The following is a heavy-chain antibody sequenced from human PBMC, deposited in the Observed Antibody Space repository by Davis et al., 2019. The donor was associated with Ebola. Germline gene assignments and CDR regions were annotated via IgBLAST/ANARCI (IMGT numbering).Heavy chain of an antibody. D-gene: IGHD1-26*01. V-gene: IGHV4-59*08. CDR3: AATRYSGSRGAFDI. Sequence: MPSETLSLTCTVSGGSISSYYWSWIRQPPGKGLEWIGYIYYSGSTNYNPSLKSRVTISVDTSKNQFSLKLSSVTAADTAVYYCAATRYSGSRGAFDIWGQGTMVTVSS. CDR1: GGSISSYY. CDR2: IYYSGST. J-gene: IGHJ3*02.